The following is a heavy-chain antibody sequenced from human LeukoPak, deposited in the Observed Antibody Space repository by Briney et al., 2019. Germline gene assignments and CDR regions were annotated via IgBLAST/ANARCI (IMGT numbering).Heavy chain of an antibody. CDR3: ARDRRAGVVAATPFYYYGMDV. J-gene: IGHJ6*02. D-gene: IGHD2-15*01. Sequence: GASVKVSCKASGYTFTSYYIHWVRQATGQGLEYMGIIRPSGSTAYAQKFQGRVTITADESTSTAYMELSSLRSEDTAVYYCARDRRAGVVAATPFYYYGMDVWGQGTTVTVSS. V-gene: IGHV1-46*01. CDR1: GYTFTSYY. CDR2: IRPSGST.